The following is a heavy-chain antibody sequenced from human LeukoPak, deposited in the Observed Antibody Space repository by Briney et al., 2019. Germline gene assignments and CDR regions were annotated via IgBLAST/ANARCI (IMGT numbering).Heavy chain of an antibody. V-gene: IGHV1-18*01. CDR3: ARDGSGGGGYFDY. D-gene: IGHD6-19*01. J-gene: IGHJ4*02. CDR2: IGTHNDNT. Sequence: ASVKVSCKASGGTFSSYAISWVRQAPGQGLEWMGWIGTHNDNTNYAQKFQGRVIMTTDTSTSTAYMELMSLRSDDTAVFYCARDGSGGGGYFDYWGQGTLVIVSS. CDR1: GGTFSSYA.